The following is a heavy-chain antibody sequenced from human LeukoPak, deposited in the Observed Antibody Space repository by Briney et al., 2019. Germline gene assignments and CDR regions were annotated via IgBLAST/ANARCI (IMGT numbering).Heavy chain of an antibody. Sequence: SETLSLTCTVSGGSISSYYWSWIRQPPGKGLEWIGYIYYSGSTNYNPSLKSRVTISVDTSKNQLSLKLSSVNAADTAVYYCARGRGLSWPDAFDIWGQGTKVTVSS. CDR2: IYYSGST. CDR1: GGSISSYY. D-gene: IGHD6-13*01. V-gene: IGHV4-59*01. J-gene: IGHJ3*02. CDR3: ARGRGLSWPDAFDI.